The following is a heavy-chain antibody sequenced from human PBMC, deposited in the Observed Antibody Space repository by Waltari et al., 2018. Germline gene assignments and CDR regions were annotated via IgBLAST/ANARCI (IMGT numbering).Heavy chain of an antibody. J-gene: IGHJ4*02. D-gene: IGHD5-18*01. CDR1: GGSFSGYY. CDR2: INHSGST. Sequence: QVQLQQWGAGLLKPSETLSLTCAVYGGSFSGYYWSWIRQPPGTGLEWIGEINHSGSTNDNPSLKSRVTISVDTSKNQFSLKLSSVTAADTAVYYCATPRGGRYSYGYGQLVVWGQGTLVTVSS. V-gene: IGHV4-34*01. CDR3: ATPRGGRYSYGYGQLVV.